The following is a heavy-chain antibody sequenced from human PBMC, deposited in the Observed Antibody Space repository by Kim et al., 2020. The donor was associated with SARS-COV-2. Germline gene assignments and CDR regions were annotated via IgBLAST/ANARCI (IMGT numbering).Heavy chain of an antibody. J-gene: IGHJ3*02. CDR3: ARIVVVPAASDAFDI. Sequence: GGSLRLSCAASGFTFSSYSMNWVRQAPGKGLEWVSYISSSSSTIYYADSVKGRFTISRDNAKNSLYLQMNSLRDEDTAVYYCARIVVVPAASDAFDIWGQGTMVTVSS. V-gene: IGHV3-48*02. CDR2: ISSSSSTI. CDR1: GFTFSSYS. D-gene: IGHD2-2*01.